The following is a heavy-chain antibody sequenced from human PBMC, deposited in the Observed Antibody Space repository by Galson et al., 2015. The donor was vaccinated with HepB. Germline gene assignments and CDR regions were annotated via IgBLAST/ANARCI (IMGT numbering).Heavy chain of an antibody. V-gene: IGHV3-74*03. CDR1: GFTFSNYW. CDR2: IDTDGSST. Sequence: SLRLSCAASGFTFSNYWMHWVRQAPGKGLVWVSRIDTDGSSTAYEDSGKGRFTITRDNAKNTLYLQMNTLRAEDTAVYYCARYVYSSGWYTLWGQGTPVTVAS. J-gene: IGHJ4*02. D-gene: IGHD6-19*01. CDR3: ARYVYSSGWYTL.